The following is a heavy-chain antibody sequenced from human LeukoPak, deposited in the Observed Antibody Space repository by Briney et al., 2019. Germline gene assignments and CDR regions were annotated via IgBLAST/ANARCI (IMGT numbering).Heavy chain of an antibody. D-gene: IGHD5-18*01. CDR1: GGTFSSYA. CDR2: IIPIFGTA. V-gene: IGHV1-69*13. CDR3: ARTRGYSYGTYWFDP. J-gene: IGHJ5*02. Sequence: GASVKVSCKASGGTFSSYAISWVRQAPGQGLEWMGGIIPIFGTANYAQKFQGRATITADQSTSTAYMELSSLRSEDTAVYYCARTRGYSYGTYWFDPWGQGTLVTVSS.